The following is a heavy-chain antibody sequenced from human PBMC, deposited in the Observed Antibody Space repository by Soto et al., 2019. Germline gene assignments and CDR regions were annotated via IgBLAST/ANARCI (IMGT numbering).Heavy chain of an antibody. Sequence: KPSETLSLTCSDSGGSISGYYWSWIRQTPEKGLEWIGYIYYSGSTNYNPSLKSRVTISVDMSKNQFSLKLSSVTAADTAVYYCARVHYDIPAGGFVYFDYWGQGTLVTVSS. CDR1: GGSISGYY. CDR3: ARVHYDIPAGGFVYFDY. J-gene: IGHJ4*02. CDR2: IYYSGST. D-gene: IGHD3-9*01. V-gene: IGHV4-59*12.